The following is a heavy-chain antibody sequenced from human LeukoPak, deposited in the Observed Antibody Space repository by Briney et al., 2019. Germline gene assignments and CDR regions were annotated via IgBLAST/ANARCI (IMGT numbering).Heavy chain of an antibody. D-gene: IGHD3-16*01. CDR1: GFTFSSYA. CDR3: AKGLRAGVGPYMGYHYYMDV. V-gene: IGHV3-23*01. Sequence: GGSLRLSCAASGFTFSSYAMSWVRQAPGKGLKWVSTINDNGAGTYYADSVKGRFTISRDNSYNTVSLQMNSLRDEDTGVYYCAKGLRAGVGPYMGYHYYMDVWGKGATVTVSS. CDR2: INDNGAGT. J-gene: IGHJ6*03.